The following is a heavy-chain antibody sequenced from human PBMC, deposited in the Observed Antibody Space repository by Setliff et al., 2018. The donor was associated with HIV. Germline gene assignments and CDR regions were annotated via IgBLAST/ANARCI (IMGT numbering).Heavy chain of an antibody. V-gene: IGHV3-49*02. D-gene: IGHD2-2*01. CDR2: IRSKNYGGAP. CDR3: SRGPHRYFSRTNCMYDY. Sequence: WIRQAPGKGLEWVGFIRSKNYGGAPEYAASVKGRFTISRDDAQSIAYLQMNSLEIEDTALYYCSRGPHRYFSRTNCMYDYWGQGTLVTVSS. J-gene: IGHJ4*02.